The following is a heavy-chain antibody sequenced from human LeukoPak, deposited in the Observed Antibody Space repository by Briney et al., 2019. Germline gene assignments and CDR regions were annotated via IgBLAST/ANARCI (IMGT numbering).Heavy chain of an antibody. CDR3: ARGVIAAVGKFDY. D-gene: IGHD6-13*01. V-gene: IGHV4-34*01. CDR1: GGSFSGYY. J-gene: IGHJ4*02. CDR2: INHSGST. Sequence: PSETLSLTCAVYGGSFSGYYWSWIRQPPGKGLEWIGEINHSGSTNYNPSLKSRVTISVDTSKNQFSLKLSSVTAADTAVYYCARGVIAAVGKFDYWGQGTLVTVSS.